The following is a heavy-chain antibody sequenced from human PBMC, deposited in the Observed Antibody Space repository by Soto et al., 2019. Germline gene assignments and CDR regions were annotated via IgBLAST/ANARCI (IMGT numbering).Heavy chain of an antibody. CDR1: GYTFTSYD. CDR3: ARGRLAAGTVDY. CDR2: MNPSTGST. V-gene: IGHV1-8*01. D-gene: IGHD1-7*01. Sequence: QVQLVQSGAEVKKPGASVKVSCKASGYTFTSYDIKWVRQATGQGLEWMGWMNPSTGSTGFAQKFQGRVTMISNTSISTAYLELSSLTSEDTAAYYCARGRLAAGTVDYWGQGTLVTVSS. J-gene: IGHJ4*02.